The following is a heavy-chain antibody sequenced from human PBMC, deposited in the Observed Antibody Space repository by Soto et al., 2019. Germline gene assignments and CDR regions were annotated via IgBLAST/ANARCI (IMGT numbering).Heavy chain of an antibody. V-gene: IGHV4-61*01. Sequence: QVQLQESGPGLVKPSETLSLTCTVSGGSVSSGSYYWTWIRQPPGKGLEWLGYIYYSGTTNSNPHLKRRITISVDTSVTQFSLKLSSVTAAATAVYFWARTYCTTTACQAHGIDVWGQGTRVTVSS. CDR1: GGSVSSGSYY. D-gene: IGHD4-4*01. CDR3: ARTYCTTTACQAHGIDV. CDR2: IYYSGTT. J-gene: IGHJ6*02.